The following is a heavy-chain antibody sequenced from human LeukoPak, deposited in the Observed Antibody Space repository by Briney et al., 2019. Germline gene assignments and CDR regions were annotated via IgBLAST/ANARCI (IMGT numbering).Heavy chain of an antibody. D-gene: IGHD3-16*02. J-gene: IGHJ4*02. CDR3: VKDLDDYVWGSYRPDY. CDR1: GFTFSSYA. CDR2: ISSNGAST. V-gene: IGHV3-64D*09. Sequence: PGGSLRLSCSASGFTFSSYAMHWVRQAPVKGLEHVSAISSNGASTYHADSVKGRFTISRDNSKKTLYLQMSSLRAEDTVVYYCVKDLDDYVWGSYRPDYWGQGTLVTVSS.